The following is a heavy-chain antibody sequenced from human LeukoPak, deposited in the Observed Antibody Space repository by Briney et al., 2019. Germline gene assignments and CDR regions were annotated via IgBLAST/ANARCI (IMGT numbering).Heavy chain of an antibody. V-gene: IGHV3-74*01. D-gene: IGHD6-13*01. Sequence: GGSLRLSCAASGFTFSSYWMHWVRQVPGKGLMWVSRMNSDGTIITYADSVKGRFTISRDNAKSTLYLQMNSLRAEDTAVYYCARVEGTSRWYYFDYWGQGTLVTVSS. CDR2: MNSDGTII. CDR3: ARVEGTSRWYYFDY. CDR1: GFTFSSYW. J-gene: IGHJ4*02.